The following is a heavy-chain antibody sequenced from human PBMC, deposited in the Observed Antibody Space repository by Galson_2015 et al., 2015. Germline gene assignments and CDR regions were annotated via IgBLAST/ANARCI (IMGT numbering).Heavy chain of an antibody. V-gene: IGHV3-30-3*01. J-gene: IGHJ4*02. CDR3: ARDQGTGYSSGYWSVYYYFDY. D-gene: IGHD6-19*01. Sequence: SLRLSCAASGFTFSSYAMHWVRQAPGKGLEWVAVISYDGSNKYYADSVKGRFTISRDNSKNTLYLQMNSLRAEDTAVYYCARDQGTGYSSGYWSVYYYFDYWGQGTLVTVSS. CDR1: GFTFSSYA. CDR2: ISYDGSNK.